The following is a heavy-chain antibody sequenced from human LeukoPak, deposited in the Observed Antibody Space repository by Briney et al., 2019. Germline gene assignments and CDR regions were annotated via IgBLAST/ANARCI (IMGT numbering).Heavy chain of an antibody. CDR2: ISSSGNTI. CDR3: AKEIGGRGVFDY. Sequence: PGGSLRLSCTASGFSFSSYSMNWVRQAPGKGLEWVSYISSSGNTIYYADSVKGRFTISRDNAKNSLYLQMNSLRAEDTAVYYCAKEIGGRGVFDYWGQGTLVTVSS. V-gene: IGHV3-48*01. D-gene: IGHD3-10*01. CDR1: GFSFSSYS. J-gene: IGHJ4*02.